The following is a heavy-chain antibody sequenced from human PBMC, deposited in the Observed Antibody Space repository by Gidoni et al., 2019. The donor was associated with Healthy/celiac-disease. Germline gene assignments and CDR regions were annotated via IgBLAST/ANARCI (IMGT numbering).Heavy chain of an antibody. CDR2: IKQDGSEK. CDR1: GFTFSSYW. CDR3: AREGVDYGDYSLGY. D-gene: IGHD4-17*01. V-gene: IGHV3-7*03. J-gene: IGHJ4*02. Sequence: EVQLVESGGGLVQPGGSLRLSCAASGFTFSSYWMSWVRQAPGKGLEWVANIKQDGSEKYYVDSVKGRFTISRDNAKNSLYLQMNSLRAEDTAVYYCAREGVDYGDYSLGYWGQGTLVTVSS.